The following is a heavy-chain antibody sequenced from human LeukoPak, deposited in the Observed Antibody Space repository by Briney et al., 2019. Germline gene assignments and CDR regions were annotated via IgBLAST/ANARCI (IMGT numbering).Heavy chain of an antibody. Sequence: SETLSLTCTVSGGSISSYYWSWIRQPPGKGLEWIGYIYYSGSTNYNPSLTSRVTISVDTSKNQFSLKLSSVTAADTAVYYCAREANSFDIWGQGTMVTVSS. CDR2: IYYSGST. J-gene: IGHJ3*02. CDR1: GGSISSYY. D-gene: IGHD1-7*01. V-gene: IGHV4-59*01. CDR3: AREANSFDI.